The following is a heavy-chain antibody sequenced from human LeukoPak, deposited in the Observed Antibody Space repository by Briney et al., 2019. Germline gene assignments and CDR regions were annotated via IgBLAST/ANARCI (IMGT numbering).Heavy chain of an antibody. CDR2: IYYSGST. J-gene: IGHJ4*02. CDR3: ARHFRKTRQNYSNQLGFDY. D-gene: IGHD4-11*01. CDR1: GGSIGSYY. V-gene: IGHV4-59*01. Sequence: SETLSLTCTVSGGSIGSYYWSWIRQPPGKGLEWIGYIYYSGSTNYNPSLKSRVTISVDTSKNQFSLKLSSVTAADTAVYYCARHFRKTRQNYSNQLGFDYWGQGTLVTVSS.